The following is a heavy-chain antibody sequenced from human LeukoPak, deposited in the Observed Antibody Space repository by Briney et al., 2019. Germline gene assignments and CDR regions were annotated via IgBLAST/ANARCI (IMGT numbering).Heavy chain of an antibody. D-gene: IGHD4-11*01. V-gene: IGHV3-30*04. J-gene: IGHJ6*03. CDR2: ISTDGSYK. CDR3: ARVMMGATVTTFHYYCMDV. CDR1: GFTFSSFP. Sequence: GGSLRLSCAVSGFTFSSFPFHWVRQAPGKGLEWVAAISTDGSYKYHGDSVKGRFTISRDNAKNALYLQMNSLRAEDTAIYYCARVMMGATVTTFHYYCMDVWGVGTTVTVSS.